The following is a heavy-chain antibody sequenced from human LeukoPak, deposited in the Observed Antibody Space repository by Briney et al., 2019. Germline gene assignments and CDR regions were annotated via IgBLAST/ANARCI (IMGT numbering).Heavy chain of an antibody. Sequence: SSETLSLTCTVSGGSISSYYWSWIRQPAGKGLEWIGRIYASGSTNYNPSLKSRVTMSVDTSKNQFSLKLSSVTAADTAVYYCARDDDSSGYLDYWGQGTLVTVSS. D-gene: IGHD3-22*01. J-gene: IGHJ4*02. CDR1: GGSISSYY. V-gene: IGHV4-4*07. CDR2: IYASGST. CDR3: ARDDDSSGYLDY.